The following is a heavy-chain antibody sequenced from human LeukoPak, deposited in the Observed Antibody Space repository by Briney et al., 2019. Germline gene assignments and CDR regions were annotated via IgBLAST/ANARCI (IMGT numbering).Heavy chain of an antibody. CDR1: GYTFTGYY. CDR3: AKVPDPHSGSLFYFGY. V-gene: IGHV1-2*02. CDR2: INPNSGGT. D-gene: IGHD1-26*01. J-gene: IGHJ4*02. Sequence: ASVKVSCKASGYTFTGYYIHWVRQAPGQGLEWMGWINPNSGGTNYAQKFQGRVTMTRDTSISTAYMELSRLRSDDTAVYYCAKVPDPHSGSLFYFGYWGQGTLVTVSS.